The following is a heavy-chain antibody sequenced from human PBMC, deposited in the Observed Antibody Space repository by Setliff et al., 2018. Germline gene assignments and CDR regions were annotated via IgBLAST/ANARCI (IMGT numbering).Heavy chain of an antibody. CDR1: GGSISSGDYY. Sequence: SETLSLTCTVSGGSISSGDYYWSWIRQPPGKGLEWIGYIYYSGSTYYNPSLKSRVTISVGTSKNQFSLKLSSVTAADTAVYYCASAEYTDYYFDYWGQGTLVTVSS. CDR2: IYYSGST. CDR3: ASAEYTDYYFDY. J-gene: IGHJ4*02. V-gene: IGHV4-30-4*08. D-gene: IGHD1-1*01.